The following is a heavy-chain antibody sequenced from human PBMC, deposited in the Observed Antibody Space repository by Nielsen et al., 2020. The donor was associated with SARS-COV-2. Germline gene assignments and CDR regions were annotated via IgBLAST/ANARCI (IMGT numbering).Heavy chain of an antibody. J-gene: IGHJ4*02. D-gene: IGHD6-19*01. Sequence: GGSLRLSCAVSEFSFEKSAMSWVRQAPGKGLEWVAVIWYDGINKNYADSVKGRFTISRDNSKNTLYLQMNSLRAEDTAVYYCARGTGTVAGTIDYWGQGALVTVSS. CDR2: IWYDGINK. CDR1: EFSFEKSA. V-gene: IGHV3-33*08. CDR3: ARGTGTVAGTIDY.